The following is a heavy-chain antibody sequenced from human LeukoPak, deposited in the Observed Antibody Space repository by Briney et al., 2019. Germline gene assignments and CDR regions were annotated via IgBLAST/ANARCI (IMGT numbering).Heavy chain of an antibody. Sequence: PSETLSLTCTVSGGSISSYYWSWIRQPPGKGLEWIGYIYYSGSTNYNPSLKSRVTISVDTSKNQFSLKLSSVTAADTAVYYCATTMRGVVVTAINLRYHNDYWGQGTLVTVSS. CDR1: GGSISSYY. CDR2: IYYSGST. CDR3: ATTMRGVVVTAINLRYHNDY. J-gene: IGHJ4*02. D-gene: IGHD2-21*02. V-gene: IGHV4-59*12.